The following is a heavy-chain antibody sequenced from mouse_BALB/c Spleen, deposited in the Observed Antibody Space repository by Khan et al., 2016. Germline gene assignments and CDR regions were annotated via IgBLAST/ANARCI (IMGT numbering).Heavy chain of an antibody. CDR2: IWAGGST. V-gene: IGHV2-9*02. D-gene: IGHD1-1*01. CDR1: GFSLTTYG. J-gene: IGHJ2*01. Sequence: QVQLKESGPGLVAPSQSLSITCTVSGFSLTTYGVHWVRQPPGKGLEWLGVIWAGGSTNYNSALMYRLRISKDNSKSQVFLKMNSLQNDDTATYYCASERYYGTSSFDYWGQGTTLTVSS. CDR3: ASERYYGTSSFDY.